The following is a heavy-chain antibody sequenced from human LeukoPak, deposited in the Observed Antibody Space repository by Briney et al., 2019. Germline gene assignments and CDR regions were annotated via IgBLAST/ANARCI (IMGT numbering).Heavy chain of an antibody. CDR3: ARASNEGSRGYSYGYPFVGYDYYYYMDV. CDR2: IYSGGST. V-gene: IGHV3-53*01. Sequence: GGSLRLSCAASGFTVSSNYMSWVRQAPGKGLEWVSVIYSGGSTYYADPVKGRFTISRDNSKNTLYLQMNSLRAEDTAVYYCARASNEGSRGYSYGYPFVGYDYYYYMDVWGKGTTVTVSS. D-gene: IGHD5-18*01. J-gene: IGHJ6*03. CDR1: GFTVSSNY.